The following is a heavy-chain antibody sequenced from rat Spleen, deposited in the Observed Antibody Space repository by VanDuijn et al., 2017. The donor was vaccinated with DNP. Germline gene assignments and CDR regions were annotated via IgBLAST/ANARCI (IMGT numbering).Heavy chain of an antibody. CDR3: ARWNSGHFDY. V-gene: IGHV5-22*01. Sequence: EVQLVESGGGLVQPGRSLKLSCAASGFTFSDQYMAWVRQAPTEGLEWVAYISSDGFTTYYGDSVKGRFTISRDNAKSTLYLQMNSLRSEDMATYYCARWNSGHFDYWGQGVMVTVSS. D-gene: IGHD4-3*01. CDR1: GFTFSDQY. CDR2: ISSDGFTT. J-gene: IGHJ2*01.